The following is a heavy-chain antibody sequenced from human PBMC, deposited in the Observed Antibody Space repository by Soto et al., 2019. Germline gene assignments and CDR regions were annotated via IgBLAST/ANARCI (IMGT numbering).Heavy chain of an antibody. D-gene: IGHD6-19*01. V-gene: IGHV4-38-2*02. CDR1: GYSISSGSY. J-gene: IGHJ4*02. CDR2: IYHGGTT. Sequence: SETLSLTCTVSGYSISSGSYWGWIRQPPGKGPEWIASIYHGGTTFYNPSLKSRITISVDTYHNQFSLNLRSVTAADTAVYYCARAHVLVVAGNTFDYWGQGTLVTVSS. CDR3: ARAHVLVVAGNTFDY.